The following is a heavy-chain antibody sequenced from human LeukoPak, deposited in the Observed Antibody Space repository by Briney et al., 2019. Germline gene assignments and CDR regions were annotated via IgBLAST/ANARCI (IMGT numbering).Heavy chain of an antibody. J-gene: IGHJ4*02. CDR1: GYTFTSYY. D-gene: IGHD3-22*01. CDR2: INPSGGST. V-gene: IGHV1-46*01. Sequence: ASVKVSCKASGYTFTSYYMHWVRQAPGQGLEWMGIINPSGGSTSYAQKFQGRVTMTRDTSTSTVYMELSSLRSEDTAVHYCAHRRGHYYDSSGNMGDYWGQGTLVTVSS. CDR3: AHRRGHYYDSSGNMGDY.